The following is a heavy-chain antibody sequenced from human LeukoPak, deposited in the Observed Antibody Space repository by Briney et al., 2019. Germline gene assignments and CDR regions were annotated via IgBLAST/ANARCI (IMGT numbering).Heavy chain of an antibody. CDR3: ARHSTMASGPFDI. Sequence: PGGSLRLSCAASGFTVTTNYMSWVRQAPGKGLGWVSVIYSGGSSYYADSVQGRFTISRDNSKNTLYLQTHSLRAEDTAVYYCARHSTMASGPFDIWGQGTMVTVSS. V-gene: IGHV3-53*01. J-gene: IGHJ3*02. CDR1: GFTVTTNY. CDR2: IYSGGSS. D-gene: IGHD5-24*01.